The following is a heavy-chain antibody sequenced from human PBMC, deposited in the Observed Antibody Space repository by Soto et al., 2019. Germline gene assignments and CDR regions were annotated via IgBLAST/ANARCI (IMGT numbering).Heavy chain of an antibody. J-gene: IGHJ6*03. CDR1: GFTFSGSA. CDR2: IRSKANSYAT. D-gene: IGHD6-13*01. V-gene: IGHV3-73*01. Sequence: GGSLRLSCAASGFTFSGSAMHWVRQASGKGLEWVGRIRSKANSYATAYAASVKGRFTISRDDSKNTAYLQMNSLKTEDTAVYYCTRQSIAAAGPYYMDVWGKGTTVTAP. CDR3: TRQSIAAAGPYYMDV.